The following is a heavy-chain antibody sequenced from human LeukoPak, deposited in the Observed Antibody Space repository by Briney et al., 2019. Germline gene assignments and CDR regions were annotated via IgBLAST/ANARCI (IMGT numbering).Heavy chain of an antibody. CDR1: GFTFSSYA. J-gene: IGHJ4*02. Sequence: GGSLRLSCAASGFTFSSYAMSWVRQAPGKGLEWVSAISGSGGSTYYADYVKGRFTISRDNSKNTLYLQMNSLRAEDTAVYYCAKDVWVTPYYFDYWGQGTLVTVSS. V-gene: IGHV3-23*01. CDR2: ISGSGGST. D-gene: IGHD3-16*01. CDR3: AKDVWVTPYYFDY.